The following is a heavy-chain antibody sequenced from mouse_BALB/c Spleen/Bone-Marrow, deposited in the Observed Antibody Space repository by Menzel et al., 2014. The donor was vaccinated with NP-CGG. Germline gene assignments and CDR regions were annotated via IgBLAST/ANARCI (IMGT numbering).Heavy chain of an antibody. V-gene: IGHV14-3*02. D-gene: IGHD1-1*01. J-gene: IGHJ3*01. Sequence: EVQLQESGAELVKPGASVKLSCTASGFNIKDTYMHWVKQRPEQGLEWIGRIDTANGNTKYDPKFQGKATITADTSSNTAYLQLSSLTSEDTAVYYCANYYYGSSLLAYWGQGTLVTVSA. CDR1: GFNIKDTY. CDR2: IDTANGNT. CDR3: ANYYYGSSLLAY.